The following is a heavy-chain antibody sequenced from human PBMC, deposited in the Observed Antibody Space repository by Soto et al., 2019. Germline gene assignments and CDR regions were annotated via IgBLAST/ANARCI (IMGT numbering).Heavy chain of an antibody. CDR3: ARRGHSHDLDY. CDR1: GYTFTSYL. J-gene: IGHJ4*02. D-gene: IGHD5-18*01. Sequence: QVQLVQSGAEVKKPGASVKVSCKASGYTFTSYLITWVRQAPGQGLEWMGWISAYNGNTIYAQNLQGRVTLTTDTSTNTAYVELRSLRSDDTAVYYCARRGHSHDLDYWGQGTLVSVSS. V-gene: IGHV1-18*01. CDR2: ISAYNGNT.